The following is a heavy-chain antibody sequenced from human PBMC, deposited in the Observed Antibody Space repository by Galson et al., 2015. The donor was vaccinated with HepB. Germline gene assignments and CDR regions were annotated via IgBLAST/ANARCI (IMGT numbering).Heavy chain of an antibody. CDR2: IKQDGSEK. V-gene: IGHV3-7*01. D-gene: IGHD1-26*01. J-gene: IGHJ6*02. CDR3: ARDEWELQLRPYYYGMDV. CDR1: GFTFSSYW. Sequence: SLRLSCAASGFTFSSYWMSWVRQAPGKGLEWVANIKQDGSEKYYVDSVKGRFTISRDNAKNSLYLQMNSLRAEDTAVYYCARDEWELQLRPYYYGMDVWGQGTTVTVSS.